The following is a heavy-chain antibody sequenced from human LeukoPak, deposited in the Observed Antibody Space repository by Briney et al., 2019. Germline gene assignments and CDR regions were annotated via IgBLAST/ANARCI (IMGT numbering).Heavy chain of an antibody. J-gene: IGHJ4*02. CDR1: GFTFSNYA. V-gene: IGHV3-23*01. CDR3: AKVGTVLITFGGGEDYFDY. CDR2: ISGSGGST. Sequence: GGSLGLSCAASGFTFSNYAMTWVRQAPGKGLEWVSDISGSGGSTYYADSVKGRFTISRDNSKNTLYLQMNSLRAEDTAVYYCAKVGTVLITFGGGEDYFDYWGQGTLVTVSS. D-gene: IGHD3-16*01.